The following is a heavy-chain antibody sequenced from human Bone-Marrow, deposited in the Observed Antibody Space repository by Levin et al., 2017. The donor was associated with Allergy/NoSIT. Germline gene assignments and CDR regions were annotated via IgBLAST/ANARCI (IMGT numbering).Heavy chain of an antibody. CDR3: AREIGYCAGGNCYFGAFDI. CDR1: GDSISSYY. D-gene: IGHD2-15*01. CDR2: IHYTGST. V-gene: IGHV4-59*01. J-gene: IGHJ3*02. Sequence: SETLSLTCTVSGDSISSYYWSWIRQPPGKGPEWIGYIHYTGSTNYNPSLKSRVSISLDTSRNQFSLKLCSVTAADTAVYYCAREIGYCAGGNCYFGAFDIWGQGTMVTVSS.